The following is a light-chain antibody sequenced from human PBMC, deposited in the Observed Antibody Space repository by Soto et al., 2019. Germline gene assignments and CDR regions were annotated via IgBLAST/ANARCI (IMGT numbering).Light chain of an antibody. CDR2: EVT. CDR1: SSDIGSYNL. Sequence: QSLLTQPASVSGSPGQSITISCTGTSSDIGSYNLVSWYQHHPGKAPKVRIYEVTKRPSGVSHRFSGSKSGNTASLTISGLRAEDEADYYCCSYARGSTYVFGTGTKVTVL. J-gene: IGLJ1*01. V-gene: IGLV2-23*02. CDR3: CSYARGSTYV.